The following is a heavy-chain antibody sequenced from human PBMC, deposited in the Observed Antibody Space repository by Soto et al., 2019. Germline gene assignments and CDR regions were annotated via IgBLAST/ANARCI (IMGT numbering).Heavy chain of an antibody. Sequence: GESLKISCKGSGYSFTSYWISWVRQMPGKGPEWMGRIDPSDSYTNYSPSFQGHVTISADKSISTAYLQWSSLKASDTAMYYCARIFTTVVTPNWFDPWGQGTLVTVSS. D-gene: IGHD4-17*01. J-gene: IGHJ5*02. CDR1: GYSFTSYW. CDR2: IDPSDSYT. V-gene: IGHV5-10-1*01. CDR3: ARIFTTVVTPNWFDP.